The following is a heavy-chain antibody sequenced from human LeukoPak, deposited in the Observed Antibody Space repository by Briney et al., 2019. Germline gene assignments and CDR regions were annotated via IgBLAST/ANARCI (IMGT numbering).Heavy chain of an antibody. J-gene: IGHJ4*02. D-gene: IGHD6-25*01. CDR1: GFTFSSYG. CDR2: IWYDGSNK. Sequence: PGGSLRLSCAASGFTFSSYGMHWVRQAPGKGLEWVAVIWYDGSNKYYADSVKGRFTISRDNSKNTLYLQMNSLRAEDTAVYYCAGIIAAAGAFDYWGQGTLVTVSS. CDR3: AGIIAAAGAFDY. V-gene: IGHV3-33*01.